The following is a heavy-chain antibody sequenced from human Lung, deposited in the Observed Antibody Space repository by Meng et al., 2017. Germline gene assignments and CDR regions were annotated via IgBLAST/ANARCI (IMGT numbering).Heavy chain of an antibody. CDR3: ARGPTTMAHDFDY. V-gene: IGHV4-34*01. CDR2: INHSGST. D-gene: IGHD4-11*01. Sequence: QGERQQWGAGLLKPSETLSLTCVVSCGSFSDYYGGWTRQPPGKGLEWIGEINHSGSTNYNPSLESRATISVDTSQNNLSLKLSSVTAADSAVYYCARGPTTMAHDFDYWGQGTLVTVSS. CDR1: CGSFSDYY. J-gene: IGHJ4*02.